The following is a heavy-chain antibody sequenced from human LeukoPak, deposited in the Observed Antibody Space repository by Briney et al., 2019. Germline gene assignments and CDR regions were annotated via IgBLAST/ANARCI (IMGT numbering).Heavy chain of an antibody. CDR3: ARDHDGTAYYLDAIDI. CDR2: INPSGGST. CDR1: GYTFTSYY. Sequence: GASVKVSCKASGYTFTSYYMHWVRQAPGQGLEWMGIINPSGGSTSYAQKFQGRVTMTRDTSTSTVYMELSSLRAEDTAIYYCARDHDGTAYYLDAIDIWGQGTMVTVSS. V-gene: IGHV1-46*01. D-gene: IGHD3-22*01. J-gene: IGHJ3*02.